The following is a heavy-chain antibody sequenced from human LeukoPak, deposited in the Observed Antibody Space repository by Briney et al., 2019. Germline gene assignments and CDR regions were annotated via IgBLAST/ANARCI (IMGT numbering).Heavy chain of an antibody. D-gene: IGHD2/OR15-2a*01. CDR3: VRSPSTYYYYYMDV. V-gene: IGHV4-59*10. CDR1: GGSFSGYY. J-gene: IGHJ6*03. CDR2: VYNSGST. Sequence: SSETLSLTCAVYGGSFSGYYWSWIRQPAGKGLEWIGRVYNSGSTNYNPSLKSRVTMSVDTSKNQFSLRLNSVTAADTAVYFCVRSPSTYYYYYMDVWGKGTTVTVSS.